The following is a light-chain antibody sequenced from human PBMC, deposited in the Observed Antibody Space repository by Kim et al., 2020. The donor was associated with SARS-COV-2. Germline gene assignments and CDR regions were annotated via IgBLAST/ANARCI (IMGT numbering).Light chain of an antibody. CDR1: QSVSNN. V-gene: IGKV3-15*01. Sequence: VSPGERGTLSCRAGQSVSNNLAWYQQKPGQAPRLLIYGASTRATEIPARFSGSASGTEFTLTISSLQSEDFAIYYCHQYNEWPLTFGGGTKVDIK. CDR3: HQYNEWPLT. CDR2: GAS. J-gene: IGKJ4*01.